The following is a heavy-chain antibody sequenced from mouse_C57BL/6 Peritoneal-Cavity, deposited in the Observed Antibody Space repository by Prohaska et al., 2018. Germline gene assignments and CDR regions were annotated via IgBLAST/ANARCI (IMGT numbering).Heavy chain of an antibody. CDR1: GYTFTDYY. D-gene: IGHD1-1*01. J-gene: IGHJ1*01. Sequence: QIQLQQSGPELVKPGASVKISCKASGYTFTDYYINWVKQRPGQGLEWIGWIYPGSGNTKYNEKFKGKATLTVDTSSSTAYMQLSGLTSDDSAVYFCARNWGSYDGSSDRYFDVLGSGTTVIVSS. CDR3: ARNWGSYDGSSDRYFDV. CDR2: IYPGSGNT. V-gene: IGHV1-84*01.